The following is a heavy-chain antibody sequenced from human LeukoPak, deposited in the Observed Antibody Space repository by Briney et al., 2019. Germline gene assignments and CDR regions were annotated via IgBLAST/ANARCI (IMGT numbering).Heavy chain of an antibody. Sequence: XAPGQGLEWMGWISAYNGNTNYAQKLQGRVTMTTDTSTSTAYMELRSLRSDDTAVYYCAGATLNWFDPWGQGTLVTVSS. D-gene: IGHD1-26*01. CDR3: AGATLNWFDP. CDR2: ISAYNGNT. V-gene: IGHV1-18*01. J-gene: IGHJ5*02.